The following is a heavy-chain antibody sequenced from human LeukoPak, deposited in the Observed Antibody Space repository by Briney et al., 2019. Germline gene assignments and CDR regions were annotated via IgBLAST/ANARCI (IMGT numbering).Heavy chain of an antibody. Sequence: GGSLRLSCAASGFTFSSYSMNWVRQAPGKGLEWVSYISSSSSTIYYADSVKGRFTISRDNAKNSLYLHMNSLRAEDTAVYYCARIGGVAATNAFDIWGQGTMVTVSS. J-gene: IGHJ3*02. D-gene: IGHD4-17*01. CDR1: GFTFSSYS. V-gene: IGHV3-48*04. CDR2: ISSSSSTI. CDR3: ARIGGVAATNAFDI.